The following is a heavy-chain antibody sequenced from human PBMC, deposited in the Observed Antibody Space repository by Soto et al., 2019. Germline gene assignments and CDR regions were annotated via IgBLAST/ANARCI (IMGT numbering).Heavy chain of an antibody. J-gene: IGHJ4*02. V-gene: IGHV4-39*01. Sequence: SETLSLTCTVSGASISSSRSYWGWVRQPPGKGLEWIVSFYYTGGTYSTYYNPSLKSRVTISVDTSKSQFSLNLRSVTAADTAVYYCASPRQGNYDFLSGYYALDYWGQGXLVTVYS. CDR3: ASPRQGNYDFLSGYYALDY. CDR2: FYYTGGT. CDR1: GASISSSRSY. D-gene: IGHD3-3*01.